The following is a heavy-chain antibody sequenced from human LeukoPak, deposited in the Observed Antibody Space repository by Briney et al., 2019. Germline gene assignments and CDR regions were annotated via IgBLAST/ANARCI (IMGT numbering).Heavy chain of an antibody. CDR1: GFTFSSYS. CDR2: ISSSSSYI. CDR3: AKDWTAGY. J-gene: IGHJ4*02. Sequence: GGSLRLSCAASGFTFSSYSMNWVRQAPGKGLEWVSSISSSSSYIYYADSVKGRFTISRDNSKNTLYLQMNSLRAEDTAVYYCAKDWTAGYWGQGTLVTVSS. D-gene: IGHD3/OR15-3a*01. V-gene: IGHV3-21*04.